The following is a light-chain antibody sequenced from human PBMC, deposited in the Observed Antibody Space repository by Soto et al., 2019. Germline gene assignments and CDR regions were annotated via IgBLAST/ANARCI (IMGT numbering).Light chain of an antibody. V-gene: IGLV1-47*01. J-gene: IGLJ1*01. CDR2: RNS. CDR1: ASTIGRNY. Sequence: QSVLTQSPSASGTPGQRVTISCSGSASTIGRNYVYWYQQLPGTAPKLLIYRNSQRPSGVPDRFSGSKSGNSASLAISGVRSEDEADYYCAAWDDNLSGLYVFGAGTKVTVL. CDR3: AAWDDNLSGLYV.